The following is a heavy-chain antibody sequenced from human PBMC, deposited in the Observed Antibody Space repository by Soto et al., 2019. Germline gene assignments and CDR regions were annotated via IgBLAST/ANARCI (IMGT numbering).Heavy chain of an antibody. CDR2: INHSGST. D-gene: IGHD3-10*01. Sequence: SETLSLTFAVYGESVSGYYWGWIRQPPGKGLEWIGEINHSGSTNYNPSLKSRVTISVDTSKNQFSLKLSSVTAADTAVYYCAASKEGITMVRGVITYYYGMDVWGQGTTVTVSS. V-gene: IGHV4-34*01. J-gene: IGHJ6*02. CDR3: AASKEGITMVRGVITYYYGMDV. CDR1: GESVSGYY.